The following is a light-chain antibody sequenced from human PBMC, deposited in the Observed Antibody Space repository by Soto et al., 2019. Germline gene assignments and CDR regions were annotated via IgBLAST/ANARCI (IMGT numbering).Light chain of an antibody. CDR1: QDIRND. CDR3: LQDYTYSWT. V-gene: IGKV1-6*02. Sequence: AIPMTQSPSSLSASVGDRVTITCRASQDIRNDLAWYQQKPGTAPTLLIHAASTLQSGVPSRCSGSGSGTDFTLTISSLQPEDFATYFCLQDYTYSWTFGKWTQVVLK. CDR2: AAS. J-gene: IGKJ1*01.